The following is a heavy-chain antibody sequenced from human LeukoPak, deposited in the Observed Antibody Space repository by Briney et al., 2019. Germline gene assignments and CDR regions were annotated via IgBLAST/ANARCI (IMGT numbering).Heavy chain of an antibody. D-gene: IGHD1-14*01. CDR2: ISALTGDT. CDR1: GYNFNDFG. CDR3: AREATGRAFDP. J-gene: IGHJ5*02. V-gene: IGHV1-18*01. Sequence: ASVKVSCRASGYNFNDFGVTWVRQARGKGLEWMGWISALTGDTNYAQKFQGRLTMTTDTSTDTAYMEMRSLRSDDTAVYYCAREATGRAFDPWGPGTLVVVSS.